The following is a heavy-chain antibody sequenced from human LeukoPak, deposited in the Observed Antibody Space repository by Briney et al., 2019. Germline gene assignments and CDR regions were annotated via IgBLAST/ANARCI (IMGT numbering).Heavy chain of an antibody. Sequence: ASVKASCKTSGYNFPSYTMHWLRQAPGQSPEWMGSINGDNGNTKYSEKFQDRVTFTRDTSASSAYMELSSLRSEDTAVYYCARSSSGTYHYWGQGTLVTVSS. CDR3: ARSSSGTYHY. J-gene: IGHJ4*02. D-gene: IGHD3-10*01. CDR2: INGDNGNT. CDR1: GYNFPSYT. V-gene: IGHV1-3*01.